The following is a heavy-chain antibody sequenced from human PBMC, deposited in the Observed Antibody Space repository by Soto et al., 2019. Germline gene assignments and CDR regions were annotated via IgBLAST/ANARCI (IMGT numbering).Heavy chain of an antibody. CDR2: ISYDGSNK. J-gene: IGHJ5*02. D-gene: IGHD6-13*01. CDR3: AKDPIAAINNWFDP. Sequence: GGSRRLSCAASGFTFSSYAMHWVRQAPGKGLEWVAVISYDGSNKYYADSVKGRFTISRDNSKNTLYLQMNSLRAEDTAVYYCAKDPIAAINNWFDPWGQGTLVTVSS. V-gene: IGHV3-30-3*01. CDR1: GFTFSSYA.